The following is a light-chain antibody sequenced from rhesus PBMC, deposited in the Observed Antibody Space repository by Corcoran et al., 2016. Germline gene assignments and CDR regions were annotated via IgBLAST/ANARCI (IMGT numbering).Light chain of an antibody. CDR3: QQYNSRRT. V-gene: IGKV1-22*01. Sequence: DIQMTQSPSSLSASVGDTVTITCRASQGISSWLAWYQQKPGKALKLLIYKASSLQSGVPSRFSVSGSGTDLTLTFSSLQSDDFATYDCQQYNSRRTFGQGTKVEIK. CDR1: QGISSW. CDR2: KAS. J-gene: IGKJ1*01.